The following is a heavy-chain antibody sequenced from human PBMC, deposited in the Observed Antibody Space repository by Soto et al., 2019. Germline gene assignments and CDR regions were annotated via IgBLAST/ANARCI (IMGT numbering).Heavy chain of an antibody. CDR1: GYTFTNYW. CDR2: IYPGDSDT. J-gene: IGHJ4*02. D-gene: IGHD6-19*01. Sequence: EVQLVQSGAEVKEPGESLKISCKASGYTFTNYWIAWVRQMPGKGPEWMGIIYPGDSDTRYSPSFQGQVTISADKSITPAYLQWSSLKASDAAIYYCACAGYSSGWYYFDYWGQGTLVTVSS. CDR3: ACAGYSSGWYYFDY. V-gene: IGHV5-51*03.